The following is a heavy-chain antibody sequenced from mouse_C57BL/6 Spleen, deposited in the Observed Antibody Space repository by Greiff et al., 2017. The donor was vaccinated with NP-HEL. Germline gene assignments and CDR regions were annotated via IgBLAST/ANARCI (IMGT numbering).Heavy chain of an antibody. CDR1: GFTFNTYA. Sequence: EVHLVESGGGLVQPKGSLKLSCAASGFTFNTYAMHWVRQAPGKGLEWVARIRSKSSNYATYYADSVKGRFTISRDDSQSMLYLQMNNLKTEDTAMYYCVRDGGHRGYFDYWGQGTTLTVSS. V-gene: IGHV10-3*01. CDR2: IRSKSSNYAT. J-gene: IGHJ2*01. CDR3: VRDGGHRGYFDY. D-gene: IGHD1-1*02.